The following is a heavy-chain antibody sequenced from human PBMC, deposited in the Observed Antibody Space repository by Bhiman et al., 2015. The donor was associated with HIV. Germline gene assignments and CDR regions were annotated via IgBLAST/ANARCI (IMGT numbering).Heavy chain of an antibody. V-gene: IGHV3-66*02. CDR3: AKWVDSV. CDR1: GFTVSSNY. J-gene: IGHJ4*02. CDR2: IYSDGST. D-gene: IGHD2-15*01. Sequence: EVQLVESGGGLVQPGGSLRLSCAASGFTVSSNYMSWVRQAPGKGLEWVSVIYSDGSTYYADSVKGRFTISRDNSKNTLFLQLNSLRVEDTAVYYCAKWVDSVWGQGTLVTVSS.